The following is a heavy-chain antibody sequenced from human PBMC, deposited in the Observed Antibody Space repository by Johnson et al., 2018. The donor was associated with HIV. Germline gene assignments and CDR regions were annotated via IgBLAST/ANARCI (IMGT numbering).Heavy chain of an antibody. D-gene: IGHD6-13*01. CDR2: ISSNGAST. CDR3: ALLRGAAGDDAFDS. V-gene: IGHV3-64*01. CDR1: GFTFSRYT. J-gene: IGHJ3*02. Sequence: VQLVESGGGLVQPGGSLRLSCAASGFTFSRYTMHWVRQAPGKGLEYVSTISSNGASTYYANSVKGRFTISRDNSKNTLYLQMNSLRAEDTAVYYCALLRGAAGDDAFDSWGQGTMVTVSS.